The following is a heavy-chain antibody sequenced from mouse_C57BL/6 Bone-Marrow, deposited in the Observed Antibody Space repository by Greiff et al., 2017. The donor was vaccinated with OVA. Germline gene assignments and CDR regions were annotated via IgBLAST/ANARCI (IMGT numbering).Heavy chain of an antibody. CDR3: ARDGIVTHYYAMDY. D-gene: IGHD2-5*01. CDR2: ISDGGSYT. Sequence: EVQRVESGGGLVKPGGSLKLSCAASGFTFSSYAMSWVRQTPEKRLEWVATISDGGSYTYYPDNVKGRFTISSDNAKNNLYLQMSHLKAEDTAMYYCARDGIVTHYYAMDYWGQGTSVTVSA. J-gene: IGHJ4*01. V-gene: IGHV5-4*01. CDR1: GFTFSSYA.